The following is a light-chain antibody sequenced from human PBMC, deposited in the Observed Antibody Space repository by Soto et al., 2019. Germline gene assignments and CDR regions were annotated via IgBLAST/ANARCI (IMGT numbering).Light chain of an antibody. V-gene: IGKV1-5*03. CDR3: QEYNGNSGLT. CDR2: SAS. CDR1: QNIRSW. Sequence: DIQMTQSPSTLSASVGDRVTITCRASQNIRSWLAWYQQKPGKAPELLIYSASGLESGVPSRFSGSGFGIEFTLTISSLQPDDFATYYCQEYNGNSGLTFGGGTKLEIK. J-gene: IGKJ4*01.